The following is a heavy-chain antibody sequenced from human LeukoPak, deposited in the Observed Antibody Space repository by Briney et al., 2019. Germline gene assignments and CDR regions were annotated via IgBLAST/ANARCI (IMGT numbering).Heavy chain of an antibody. CDR2: INGGGGT. V-gene: IGHV3-23*01. J-gene: IGHJ4*02. Sequence: GGSLRLSCAVSGFTFSSYVMSWVRQAPGNGLEWVSGINGGGGTYYADYVKGRFTISRDNSKNTLYLQMNSLTADDTAVYYCEAHLYSGNLPDYWGQGTLVTVSS. CDR1: GFTFSSYV. CDR3: EAHLYSGNLPDY. D-gene: IGHD1-26*01.